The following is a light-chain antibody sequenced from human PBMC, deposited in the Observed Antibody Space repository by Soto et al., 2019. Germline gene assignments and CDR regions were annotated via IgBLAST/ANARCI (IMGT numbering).Light chain of an antibody. V-gene: IGKV3-15*01. Sequence: IVMRQLSIDLYMSPGEKAADSCRASQSVSSNLAWYQQKPGQAPSLIIYGAFTRATGIPARFSGTGSGTEFTLTFRHLQSDDFALYCGKQYNDWPLTFGQGTKVDI. CDR3: KQYNDWPLT. CDR1: QSVSSN. CDR2: GAF. J-gene: IGKJ1*01.